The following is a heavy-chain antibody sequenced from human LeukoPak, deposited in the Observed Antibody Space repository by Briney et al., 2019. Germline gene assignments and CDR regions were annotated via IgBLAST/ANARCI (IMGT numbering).Heavy chain of an antibody. D-gene: IGHD2-2*01. CDR3: ARDRGVYCSSASCSYYFDY. V-gene: IGHV1-18*01. Sequence: ASEKVSCKASGYTFTSYGISWVRQAPGQGLEWMGWISAYNGNTNYAQKLQGRVTMTTDTSTSTAYMELRSLRSDDTAVYYCARDRGVYCSSASCSYYFDYWGQGTLVTVSS. CDR1: GYTFTSYG. CDR2: ISAYNGNT. J-gene: IGHJ4*02.